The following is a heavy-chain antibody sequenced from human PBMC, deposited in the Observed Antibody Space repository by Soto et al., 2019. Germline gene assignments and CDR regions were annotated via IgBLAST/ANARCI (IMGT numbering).Heavy chain of an antibody. Sequence: ASVKVSCKASGYTFTSYAMHWVRQAPGQRLEWMGWINAGNGNTKYSQKFQGRVTITRDTSASTAYMELSSLRSEDTAVYYCARDEYIFIWSYYHHYGMDFWGQGITVTVSS. D-gene: IGHD3-9*01. V-gene: IGHV1-3*01. J-gene: IGHJ6*02. CDR3: ARDEYIFIWSYYHHYGMDF. CDR1: GYTFTSYA. CDR2: INAGNGNT.